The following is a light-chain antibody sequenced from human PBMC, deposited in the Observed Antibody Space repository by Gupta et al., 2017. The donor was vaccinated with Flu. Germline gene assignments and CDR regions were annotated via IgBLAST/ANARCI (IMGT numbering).Light chain of an antibody. J-gene: IGLJ3*02. V-gene: IGLV1-51*02. CDR2: END. CDR1: SSNMGNNY. CDR3: GTWDSSLSTVV. Sequence: TVTIYCSGSSSNMGNNYVSWYQQFPGKATKILIYENDRRPSGFPDRFSGSKSGTSATLDIXGXQTGDEXDYYCGTWDSSLSTVVFGGGTKLTVL.